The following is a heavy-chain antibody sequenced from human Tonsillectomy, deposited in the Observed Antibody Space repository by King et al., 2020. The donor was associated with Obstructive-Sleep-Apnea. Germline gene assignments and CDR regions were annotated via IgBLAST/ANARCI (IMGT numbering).Heavy chain of an antibody. J-gene: IGHJ4*02. D-gene: IGHD3-3*01. V-gene: IGHV3-15*01. CDR1: GFTFSNAG. CDR2: SKSKTDGGTT. CDR3: TASVFWSGYYRGY. Sequence: VQLVESGGGLVKPGGSLRLYCAASGFTFSNAGMSWVRQATGKGLEWGGRSKSKTDGGTTDLAAPVKGRFTISRDDSKNTLYLQMNSLKTEDTAVYYCTASVFWSGYYRGYWGQGTLVTVSS.